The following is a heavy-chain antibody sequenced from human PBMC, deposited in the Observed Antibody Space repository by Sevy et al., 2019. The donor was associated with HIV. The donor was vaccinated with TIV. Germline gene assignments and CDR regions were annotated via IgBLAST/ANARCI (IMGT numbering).Heavy chain of an antibody. Sequence: VGSLRLSCAASGFTFSSYAMHWVRQAPGKGLEWVAVISYDGSNKYYADSVKGRFTISRDNSKNTLYLQMNSLRAEDTAVYYCARDLTAAFYYDSSGHRGGYWGQGTLVTVSS. V-gene: IGHV3-30*04. CDR1: GFTFSSYA. D-gene: IGHD3-22*01. J-gene: IGHJ4*02. CDR3: ARDLTAAFYYDSSGHRGGY. CDR2: ISYDGSNK.